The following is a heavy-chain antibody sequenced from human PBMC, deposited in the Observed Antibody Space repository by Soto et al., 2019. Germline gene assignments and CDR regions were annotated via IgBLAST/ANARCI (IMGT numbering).Heavy chain of an antibody. CDR3: ARDDTRSSSPPLFDY. Sequence: GGSLRLSCAASGFTFSDYYMSWIRQAPGKGLEWVSYISSSGSTIYYADSVKGRFTISRDNAKNSLYLQMNSLRAEDTAVYYCARDDTRSSSPPLFDYWGQGTLVTVSS. CDR1: GFTFSDYY. D-gene: IGHD6-13*01. V-gene: IGHV3-11*01. CDR2: ISSSGSTI. J-gene: IGHJ4*02.